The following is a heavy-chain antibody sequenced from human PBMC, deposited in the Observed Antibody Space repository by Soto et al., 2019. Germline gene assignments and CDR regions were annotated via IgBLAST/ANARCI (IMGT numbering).Heavy chain of an antibody. V-gene: IGHV3-30*18. CDR3: AKHLFRDGDYLDY. CDR2: ISYDGSNK. J-gene: IGHJ4*02. Sequence: QVQLVESGGGVVQPGRSLRLSCAASGFTFSSYGMHWVRQAPGKGLEWVAVISYDGSNKYYADSVKGRFTISRDNSKNTLYLQMNSLRAEDTAVYYCAKHLFRDGDYLDYWGQGTLVTVSS. D-gene: IGHD4-17*01. CDR1: GFTFSSYG.